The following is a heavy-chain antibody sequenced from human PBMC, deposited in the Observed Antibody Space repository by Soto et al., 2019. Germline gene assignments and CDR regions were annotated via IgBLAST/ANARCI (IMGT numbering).Heavy chain of an antibody. V-gene: IGHV3-23*01. Sequence: PGGSLRLSCAASGFTFSSYAMSWVRQAPGKGLEWVSAISGSGGSTYYADSVKGRFTISRDSSKNTLYLQMNSLRAEDTAVYYCAKAITMIVVVITPFDYWGQGTLVTVSS. CDR3: AKAITMIVVVITPFDY. D-gene: IGHD3-22*01. CDR2: ISGSGGST. CDR1: GFTFSSYA. J-gene: IGHJ4*02.